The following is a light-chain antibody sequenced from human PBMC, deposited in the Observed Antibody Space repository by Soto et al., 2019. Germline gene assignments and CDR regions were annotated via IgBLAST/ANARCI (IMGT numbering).Light chain of an antibody. V-gene: IGKV3-15*01. J-gene: IGKJ3*01. CDR1: QGVDIS. CDR3: QQYCRWPGVT. CDR2: SAS. Sequence: EIVMTQSPVTLSVSPGERATLSCRASQGVDISVAWYQQKPGQAPRFLIYSASTRATGIPARFSGSGSGTEFTLTISSLQSDDSATYYCQQYCRWPGVTFGPGTKVDIK.